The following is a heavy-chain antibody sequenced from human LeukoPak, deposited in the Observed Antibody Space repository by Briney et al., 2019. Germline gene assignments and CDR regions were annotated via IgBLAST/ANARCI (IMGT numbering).Heavy chain of an antibody. CDR2: INEDGSGK. CDR3: ADFGAQ. Sequence: PGDSLRLSCAASGLGFDSSRHWMTWVRQAPGKGLEWVAEINEDGSGKYYVDSVKERFTISRDNAKKSFYLQMNSLRPDDTAVYYCADFGAQWGQGTLVTVSS. CDR1: GLGFDSSRHW. D-gene: IGHD4/OR15-4a*01. V-gene: IGHV3-7*01. J-gene: IGHJ4*02.